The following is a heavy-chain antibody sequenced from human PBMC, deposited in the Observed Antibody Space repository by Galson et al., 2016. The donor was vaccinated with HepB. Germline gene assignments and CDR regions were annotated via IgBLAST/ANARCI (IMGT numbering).Heavy chain of an antibody. Sequence: SLRLSCAASGFTFSNYGIYWVRQVSGKGLEWVAVMAFDGSDKYYTDSVRGRFTISRDNSNNTLYLQMNSLRAEDTAVYYCAKDRTPGTIATTASRSGVDVWGQGATVSASS. V-gene: IGHV3-30*18. D-gene: IGHD6-13*01. J-gene: IGHJ6*02. CDR2: MAFDGSDK. CDR1: GFTFSNYG. CDR3: AKDRTPGTIATTASRSGVDV.